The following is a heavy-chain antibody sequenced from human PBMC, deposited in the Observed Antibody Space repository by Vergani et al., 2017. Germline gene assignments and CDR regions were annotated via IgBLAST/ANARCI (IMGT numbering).Heavy chain of an antibody. CDR1: GYIFSGYY. D-gene: IGHD2-2*01. J-gene: IGHJ6*03. CDR2: INPNSGGT. Sequence: QVQLVQSGAEVQKPAASVKVSCKASGYIFSGYYIHWVRQAPGQGLEWMAWINPNSGGTNYAQKFQGRVTMTRDTSISKAYMELSRLISDDTAVYYCARGYCSSTSCSEAYYYYMDVWGKGTTVTVSS. V-gene: IGHV1-2*02. CDR3: ARGYCSSTSCSEAYYYYMDV.